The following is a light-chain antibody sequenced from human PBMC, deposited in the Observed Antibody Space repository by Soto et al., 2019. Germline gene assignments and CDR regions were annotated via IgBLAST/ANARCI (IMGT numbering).Light chain of an antibody. CDR2: GAS. CDR1: QSVSSY. J-gene: IGKJ4*01. CDR3: QQYNNWPLT. V-gene: IGKV3-15*01. Sequence: EIVMTQSPATLSVSPGDRATLSCRASQSVSSYLAWYQQKPGQSPRLLIYGASTRATGIPARFSGSESGTEFTLTISSLQSEDFAIYYCQQYNNWPLTVGGGTKVEIK.